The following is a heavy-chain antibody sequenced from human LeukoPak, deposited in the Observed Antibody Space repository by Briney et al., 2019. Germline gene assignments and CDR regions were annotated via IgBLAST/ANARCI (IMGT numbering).Heavy chain of an antibody. D-gene: IGHD1-26*01. V-gene: IGHV4-4*02. J-gene: IGHJ5*02. Sequence: SGTLTLTCAVSGGSISSPNWWTWVRQPPGKGLEWIGEIYHSGRTNSNPSLESRVIMSVDKSKNQFSLKLTSVTAADTAVYYCARVGHNWFDPWGPGTLVTVSS. CDR2: IYHSGRT. CDR3: ARVGHNWFDP. CDR1: GGSISSPNW.